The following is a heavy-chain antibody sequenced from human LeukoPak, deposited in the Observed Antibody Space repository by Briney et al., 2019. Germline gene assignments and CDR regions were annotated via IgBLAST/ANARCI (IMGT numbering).Heavy chain of an antibody. CDR1: GGSISSYY. J-gene: IGHJ4*02. Sequence: SETLSLTCTVSGGSISSYYWSWIRQPPGKGLEWIGYIYYSGSTNYNPSLKSRVTISVDTSKNQFSLKLSSVTAADTAVYYCARGTLYYDFWSGYFGYWGQGTLVTVSS. D-gene: IGHD3-3*01. CDR3: ARGTLYYDFWSGYFGY. V-gene: IGHV4-59*01. CDR2: IYYSGST.